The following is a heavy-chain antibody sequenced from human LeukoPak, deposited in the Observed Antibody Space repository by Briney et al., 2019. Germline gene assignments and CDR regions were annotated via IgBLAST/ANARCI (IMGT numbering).Heavy chain of an antibody. CDR3: ATSTYYYDSSGHGLLGY. J-gene: IGHJ4*02. CDR1: GGSFSGYY. Sequence: SETLSLTCTVYGGSFSGYYWSWLRQPPGKGLEWIGEINHSGSTTYNPSLKSRVTISVDTSKNQFSLNLSSVTAADTAVYYCATSTYYYDSSGHGLLGYWGQGTLVTVSS. V-gene: IGHV4-34*01. CDR2: INHSGST. D-gene: IGHD3-22*01.